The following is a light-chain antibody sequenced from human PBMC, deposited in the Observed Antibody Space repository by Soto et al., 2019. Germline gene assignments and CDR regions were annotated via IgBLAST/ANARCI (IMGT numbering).Light chain of an antibody. CDR3: MQSRRTPWT. CDR2: LGS. CDR1: QTLLHSNGYNY. V-gene: IGKV2-28*01. Sequence: DIVMTQSPLFLPVTPGEPASISCRSSQTLLHSNGYNYLDWYLQKPGQSPQLLIYLGSNRASGVPDRFSGSGSGTGFTLKISRVEADDVGVYYCMQSRRTPWTFCQGTKVDIK. J-gene: IGKJ1*01.